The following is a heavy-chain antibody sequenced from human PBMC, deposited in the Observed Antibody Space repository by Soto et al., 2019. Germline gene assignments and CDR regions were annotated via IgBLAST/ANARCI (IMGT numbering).Heavy chain of an antibody. CDR1: GLTFSSYA. J-gene: IGHJ4*02. Sequence: EVQLLESGGGLVQPGGSLRLSCAASGLTFSSYAMNWVRQAPGKGLEWVSIISGDGGTTSYADSVKGRFTISRDNSKNTLYLQMNSLRAEDTAVYYCAKKRVLVPAMYHFDYWGQGTLVTVSS. D-gene: IGHD2-2*01. CDR3: AKKRVLVPAMYHFDY. V-gene: IGHV3-23*01. CDR2: ISGDGGTT.